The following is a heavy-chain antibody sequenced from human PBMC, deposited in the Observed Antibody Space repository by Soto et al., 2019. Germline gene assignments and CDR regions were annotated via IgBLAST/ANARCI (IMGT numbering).Heavy chain of an antibody. CDR2: IHTDGSST. V-gene: IGHV3-74*03. CDR1: GFIFSSYW. D-gene: IGHD2-15*01. Sequence: GGSLRLSWAASGFIFSSYWMHWVLQAPGKGLVWVSRIHTDGSSTMYADSVKGRFTISRDNAKNTLYLQMNSLRAEDTAVYYCARERSGRNFDYRGQGTLVTVAS. J-gene: IGHJ4*02. CDR3: ARERSGRNFDY.